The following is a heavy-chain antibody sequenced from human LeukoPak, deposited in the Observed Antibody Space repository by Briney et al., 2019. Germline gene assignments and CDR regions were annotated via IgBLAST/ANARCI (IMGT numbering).Heavy chain of an antibody. Sequence: GGSLRLSCAASGFTFDDYGMSWVRQASGKGLEWVSGINWNGGSTGYADSVKGRFTISRDNAKNSLYLQMNSLRAEDTALYYCARALYGNYFDYWGQGTLVTVSS. V-gene: IGHV3-20*04. D-gene: IGHD3-10*01. CDR2: INWNGGST. J-gene: IGHJ4*02. CDR3: ARALYGNYFDY. CDR1: GFTFDDYG.